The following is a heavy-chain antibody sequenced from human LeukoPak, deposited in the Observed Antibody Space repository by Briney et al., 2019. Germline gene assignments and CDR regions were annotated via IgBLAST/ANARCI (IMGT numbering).Heavy chain of an antibody. CDR3: ATVAY. V-gene: IGHV3-64*01. Sequence: GGSLRLSCAASGFTFSSYAMHWVRQAPGKGLEYVSAMSSNGGSTYYANSVKGRFTISRDNSKNTLYLQMGSLRAEDMAVYYCATVAYWGQGTLVTVSS. J-gene: IGHJ4*02. CDR1: GFTFSSYA. CDR2: MSSNGGST.